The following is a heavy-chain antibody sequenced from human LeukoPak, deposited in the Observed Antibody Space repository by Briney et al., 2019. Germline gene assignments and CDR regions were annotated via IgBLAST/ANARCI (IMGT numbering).Heavy chain of an antibody. CDR2: ISSGTGSYI. D-gene: IGHD6-6*01. J-gene: IGHJ4*02. V-gene: IGHV3-21*01. CDR3: ARCSGVFGSSDY. Sequence: GGSLRLSCVVSGFSFSSYSMNWVRQAPGKGLEWVSTISSGTGSYIYYADSVRGRFTISRDNAKDSLYLQMNSLRAEDTAVYYCARCSGVFGSSDYWGQGTLVTVSS. CDR1: GFSFSSYS.